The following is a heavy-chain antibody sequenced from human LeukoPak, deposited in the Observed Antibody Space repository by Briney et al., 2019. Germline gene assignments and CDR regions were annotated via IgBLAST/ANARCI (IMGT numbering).Heavy chain of an antibody. J-gene: IGHJ6*03. D-gene: IGHD3-9*01. CDR1: GGTFSSYT. CDR3: ARAVYDILPGGSYYMDV. CDR2: IIPILGIA. V-gene: IGHV1-69*02. Sequence: GASVKVSCKASGGTFSSYTISWVRQAPGQGLEWMGRIIPILGIANYAQKFQGRVAITADKSTSTAYMELSSLRSEDTAVYDCARAVYDILPGGSYYMDVWGKGTTVTVSS.